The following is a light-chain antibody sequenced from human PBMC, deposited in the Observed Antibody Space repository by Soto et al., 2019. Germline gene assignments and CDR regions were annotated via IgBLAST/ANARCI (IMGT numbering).Light chain of an antibody. CDR2: KAS. CDR3: QQYNSYSPWT. CDR1: QSISSY. J-gene: IGKJ1*01. Sequence: IQLTQSHFTLSASVGDRVALTWLASQSISSYLAWYQQKPGKAPKLLIYKASSLESGVPSRFSGSGSGTEFTLTINSLQPDDFATYYCQQYNSYSPWTFGQGTKVDI. V-gene: IGKV1-5*03.